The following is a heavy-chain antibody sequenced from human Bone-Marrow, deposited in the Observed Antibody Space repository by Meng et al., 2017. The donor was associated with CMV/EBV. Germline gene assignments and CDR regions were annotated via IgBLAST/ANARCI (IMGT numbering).Heavy chain of an antibody. CDR3: ARDASFTRPGWFDP. J-gene: IGHJ5*02. CDR2: IIPVLDIK. D-gene: IGHD2-15*01. CDR1: GDTFNTYT. Sequence: SVKVSCKASGDTFNTYTINWVRQAPGQGLEWMGGIIPVLDIKSYAQKFQDRVTITADRSTNTAHMEVYSLRSEDTAVYYCARDASFTRPGWFDPWGQGTRVTGSS. V-gene: IGHV1-69*10.